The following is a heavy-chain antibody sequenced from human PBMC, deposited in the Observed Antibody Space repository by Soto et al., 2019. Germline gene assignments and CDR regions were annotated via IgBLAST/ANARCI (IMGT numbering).Heavy chain of an antibody. CDR3: AKGGAVYGLLTHDY. CDR2: ITGSSSNL. J-gene: IGHJ4*02. V-gene: IGHV3-23*01. CDR1: GFTFRDYA. D-gene: IGHD3-9*01. Sequence: EVQLLESGGGLEQPGGSLRLSCAASGFTFRDYAMSWVRQAPGKGLEWVTTITGSSSNLYYSDSVKGRFAISRDNSKNTLYLQMDTLTAEDTAVYYCAKGGAVYGLLTHDYWGQGTLVTFAS.